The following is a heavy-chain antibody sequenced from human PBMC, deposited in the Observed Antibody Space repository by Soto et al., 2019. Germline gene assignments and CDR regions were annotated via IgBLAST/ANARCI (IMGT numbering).Heavy chain of an antibody. CDR2: IYYSGST. Sequence: SETLSLTCTVSGGSISSSSYYWGWIRQPPGNGLEWIGSIYYSGSTYYNPSLKSRVTISVDTSKNQFSLKLSSVTAADTAVYYCASIMTTVVGIDYWGQGTLVTVSS. D-gene: IGHD4-17*01. CDR3: ASIMTTVVGIDY. V-gene: IGHV4-39*01. CDR1: GGSISSSSYY. J-gene: IGHJ4*02.